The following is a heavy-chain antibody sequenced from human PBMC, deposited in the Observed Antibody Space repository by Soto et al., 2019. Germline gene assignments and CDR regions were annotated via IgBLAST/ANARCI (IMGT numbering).Heavy chain of an antibody. CDR3: ATEKAFYGSGSYRNYYYYGMDV. Sequence: SQTLSLTCAISGDSVSSNSAAWNWIRQSPSRGLEWLGRTYYRSKWYNDYAVSVKSRITINPDTSKNQFSLQLNSVTPEDTAVYYCATEKAFYGSGSYRNYYYYGMDVWGQGTTVTVSS. CDR1: GDSVSSNSAA. J-gene: IGHJ6*02. D-gene: IGHD3-10*01. V-gene: IGHV6-1*01. CDR2: TYYRSKWYN.